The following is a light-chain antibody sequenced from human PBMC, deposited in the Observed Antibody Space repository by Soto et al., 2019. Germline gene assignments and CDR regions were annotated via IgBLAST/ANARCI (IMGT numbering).Light chain of an antibody. CDR2: VNS. CDR3: QSYDSSLSEVV. J-gene: IGLJ2*01. Sequence: QSVLTQPPSVSGAPGQRVTISCTGSSSNIGAGYDVHWYQHLPGTAPKLLIYVNSNRPSGVPDRFSGSKSGTSASLAITGLQAGDEADYYCQSYDSSLSEVVFGGGTKLTVL. CDR1: SSNIGAGYD. V-gene: IGLV1-40*01.